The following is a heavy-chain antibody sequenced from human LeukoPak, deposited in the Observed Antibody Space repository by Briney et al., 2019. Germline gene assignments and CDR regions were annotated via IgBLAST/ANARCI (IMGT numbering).Heavy chain of an antibody. J-gene: IGHJ4*02. CDR1: GYTFTNYW. CDR3: ARRYTSRATRYFDY. D-gene: IGHD5-18*01. V-gene: IGHV5-51*01. Sequence: GAPLKISCKGSGYTFTNYWIGWVRQMPGKGVEWMGIIYLGDSDNRYSPFFQGQVTISDDKSISTAYLQWSSLKASDTAMYYCARRYTSRATRYFDYRGQGTLVTVSS. CDR2: IYLGDSDN.